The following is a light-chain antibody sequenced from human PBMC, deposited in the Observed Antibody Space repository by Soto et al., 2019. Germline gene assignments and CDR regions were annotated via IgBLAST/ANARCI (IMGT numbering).Light chain of an antibody. Sequence: EIVLTQSPGTLSLSPGERATLTCRASQNVNSKFFAWYQQKPGQVPRVLIYGASSRATGIPDRFSGSGSGTVFTLTINSLQPEDVGSYYCQKYNSVPRTFGQGTKVEIK. CDR1: QNVNSKF. CDR3: QKYNSVPRT. V-gene: IGKV3-20*01. J-gene: IGKJ1*01. CDR2: GAS.